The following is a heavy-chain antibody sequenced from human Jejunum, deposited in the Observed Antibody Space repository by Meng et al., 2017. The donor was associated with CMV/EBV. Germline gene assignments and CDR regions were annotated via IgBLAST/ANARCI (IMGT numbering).Heavy chain of an antibody. CDR3: ASDVPASGALFFDY. D-gene: IGHD6-13*01. Sequence: ASGYTLANYSINWIRRAPEQGLEGLGWIRAYNGSTYNAHNLQGRVSMTTITATSTAYMELMSLRSDDTAVYYVASDVPASGALFFDYWGQGTLVTVSS. V-gene: IGHV1-18*04. J-gene: IGHJ4*02. CDR2: IRAYNGST. CDR1: GYTLANYS.